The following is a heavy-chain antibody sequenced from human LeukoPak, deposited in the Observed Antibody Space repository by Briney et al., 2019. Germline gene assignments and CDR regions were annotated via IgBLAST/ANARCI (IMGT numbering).Heavy chain of an antibody. Sequence: PGGSLRLSCAASGFTVSSKYMSWVRQAPGKGLERVSFLYSGGKTHYADSVKGRFTISRDNSKNTLYLQMNSLRAEDAAVYYCARYDISGYYLDYWGQGTLVTVPS. J-gene: IGHJ4*02. CDR3: ARYDISGYYLDY. CDR2: LYSGGKT. D-gene: IGHD3-22*01. CDR1: GFTVSSKY. V-gene: IGHV3-53*01.